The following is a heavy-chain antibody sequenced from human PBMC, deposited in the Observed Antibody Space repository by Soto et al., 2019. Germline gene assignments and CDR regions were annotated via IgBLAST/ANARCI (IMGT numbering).Heavy chain of an antibody. Sequence: SETLSLTCTVSGASISGFYWSWIRKSAGKGLEWIGRIYATGTTDYNPSLKSRVMMSVDTSKKQFSLKLRSVTAADTAVYYCVRDGTKTLRDWFDPWGPGTLVTVSS. CDR2: IYATGTT. V-gene: IGHV4-4*07. D-gene: IGHD1-1*01. CDR1: GASISGFY. J-gene: IGHJ5*02. CDR3: VRDGTKTLRDWFDP.